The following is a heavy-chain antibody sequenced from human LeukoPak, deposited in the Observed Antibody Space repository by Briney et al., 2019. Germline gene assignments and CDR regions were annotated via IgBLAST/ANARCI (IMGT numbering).Heavy chain of an antibody. J-gene: IGHJ3*02. V-gene: IGHV4-39*01. CDR2: IFYTGST. Sequence: PSETLSLTCTVSGGSISSSSYYWGWVRQPPGKGLEWIGTIFYTGSTCYNPSLKSRVTISVDTSKNQFSLKLSSVTAADTAVYYCARMMSTVTTFDIWGQGTMVTVSS. CDR1: GGSISSSSYY. CDR3: ARMMSTVTTFDI. D-gene: IGHD4-17*01.